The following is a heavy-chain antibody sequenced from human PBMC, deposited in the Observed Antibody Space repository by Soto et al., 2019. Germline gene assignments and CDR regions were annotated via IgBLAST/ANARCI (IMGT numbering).Heavy chain of an antibody. V-gene: IGHV3-21*01. D-gene: IGHD2-15*01. Sequence: EVQVVESGGGLVQPGGSLRLSCAASGFTFSSYSMNWVRQAPGKGLEWVSSISSSSSYIYYADSVKGRFTISRDNAKNSLYLKMNSLRAEDTAVYYCARYCSGGSCYSYYYYGMDVWGQGTTVTVSS. CDR2: ISSSSSYI. CDR1: GFTFSSYS. CDR3: ARYCSGGSCYSYYYYGMDV. J-gene: IGHJ6*02.